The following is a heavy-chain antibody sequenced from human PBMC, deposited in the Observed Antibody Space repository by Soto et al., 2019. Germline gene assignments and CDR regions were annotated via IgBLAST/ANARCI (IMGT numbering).Heavy chain of an antibody. CDR2: MNPNSGNT. J-gene: IGHJ4*02. CDR3: ATKFPYSRVIDFDY. Sequence: QVQLVQSGAEVKKPGASVKVSCKASGYTFTSYDINWVRQATGQGLESMGWMNPNSGNTGYVQKFQGRVTMTRDTSIGTAYMELSSLRSEDTAVYYCATKFPYSRVIDFDYWGQGTLVTVSS. D-gene: IGHD6-19*01. V-gene: IGHV1-8*01. CDR1: GYTFTSYD.